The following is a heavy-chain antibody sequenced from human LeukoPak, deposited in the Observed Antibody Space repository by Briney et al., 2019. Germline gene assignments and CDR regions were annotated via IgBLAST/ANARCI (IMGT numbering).Heavy chain of an antibody. CDR3: ARERGNLRGDAFDI. J-gene: IGHJ3*02. CDR2: IFSSGNT. D-gene: IGHD1-26*01. V-gene: IGHV4-4*07. CDR1: GGSISSYY. Sequence: SETLSLTCTVSGGSISSYYWTWIRQPAGKGLEWIGRIFSSGNTNYNPSLESRVTMSIDTSKNQFSLKLTSVTAADTAVYYCARERGNLRGDAFDIWGQGTMVTVSS.